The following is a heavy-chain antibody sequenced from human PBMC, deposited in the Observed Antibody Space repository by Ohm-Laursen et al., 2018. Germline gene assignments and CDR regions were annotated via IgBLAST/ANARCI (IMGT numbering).Heavy chain of an antibody. V-gene: IGHV3-73*01. CDR1: GFTFSSSA. CDR3: TRHADPGIVAAGTPPYY. J-gene: IGHJ4*02. D-gene: IGHD6-13*01. Sequence: SLRLSCSASGFTFSSSAMHWVRQASGKGLEWVGRIRSKAKNYATSYAASVKGRFTVSRDDSKNTAYLQMNSLKTEDTAIYYCTRHADPGIVAAGTPPYYWGQGTLVTVSS. CDR2: IRSKAKNYAT.